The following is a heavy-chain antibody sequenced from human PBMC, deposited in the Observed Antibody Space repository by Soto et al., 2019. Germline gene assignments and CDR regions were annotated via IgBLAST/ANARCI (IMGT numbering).Heavy chain of an antibody. D-gene: IGHD4-17*01. V-gene: IGHV1-8*01. Sequence: QVQLVQSGAEVKKPGASVKVSCKASGYPFSCCDINWVRQATGQGLEWMGWMNPKSGNRGYAQKFQGRVTMTRDTSIGTAYMELSNLRSEDTAVYYCARVYGDATRWGQGTLVTVSS. J-gene: IGHJ4*02. CDR3: ARVYGDATR. CDR1: GYPFSCCD. CDR2: MNPKSGNR.